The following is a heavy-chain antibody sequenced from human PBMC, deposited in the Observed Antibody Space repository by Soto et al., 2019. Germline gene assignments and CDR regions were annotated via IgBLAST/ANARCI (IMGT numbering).Heavy chain of an antibody. CDR2: IFSSGST. Sequence: SETLSLTCTVSGGSINTFCWSWVRQPAGKGLEWIGRIFSSGSTSFNPSLESRVAMSVDTSKNHFSLNLSSVTAADMAVYYCAREGSYSAYNFAHGIQLWSFDFWGQGALGTVSS. V-gene: IGHV4-4*07. CDR3: AREGSYSAYNFAHGIQLWSFDF. D-gene: IGHD5-12*01. J-gene: IGHJ4*02. CDR1: GGSINTFC.